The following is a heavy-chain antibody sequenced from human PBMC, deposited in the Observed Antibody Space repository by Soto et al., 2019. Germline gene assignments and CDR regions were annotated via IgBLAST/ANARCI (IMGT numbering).Heavy chain of an antibody. D-gene: IGHD6-19*01. CDR2: IYYSGST. J-gene: IGHJ4*02. V-gene: IGHV4-59*08. CDR3: ARRSGSGAVAGIFDY. CDR1: GGSISSYY. Sequence: SETLSLTCTVSGGSISSYYWSWIRQPPGKGLEWIGYIYYSGSTNYNPSLKSRVTISVDTSKNQFSLKLSSVTAADTAVYYCARRSGSGAVAGIFDYWGQGTLVTVSS.